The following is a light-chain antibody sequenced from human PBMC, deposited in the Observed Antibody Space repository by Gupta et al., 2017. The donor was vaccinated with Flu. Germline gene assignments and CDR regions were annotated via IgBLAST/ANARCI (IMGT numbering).Light chain of an antibody. Sequence: DVVMTQSPLSLSVTPGQPASISCKSSQSLLKSDGKTYLYWYVQKAGQSPQLLIYEVSKRFSGVPDRFIGSGSGTDFTLKISRVEAEDVGVYYCRQSVQFPFTFGHGTKVDIK. V-gene: IGKV2D-29*02. CDR3: RQSVQFPFT. CDR2: EVS. J-gene: IGKJ3*01. CDR1: QSLLKSDGKTY.